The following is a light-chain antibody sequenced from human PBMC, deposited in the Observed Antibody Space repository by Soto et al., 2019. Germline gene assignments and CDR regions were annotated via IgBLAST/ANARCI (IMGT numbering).Light chain of an antibody. CDR1: HSVSSTY. J-gene: IGKJ2*01. Sequence: EIVLTQSPGTLSLSPGERATLSCRASHSVSSTYLAWYQQKPGQAPRLLIYGASSRATGIPDRFSGSGCGTDFTITISRLEPEDFAVYYCQQYGSSPPYTFGQGTKLEIK. CDR3: QQYGSSPPYT. CDR2: GAS. V-gene: IGKV3-20*01.